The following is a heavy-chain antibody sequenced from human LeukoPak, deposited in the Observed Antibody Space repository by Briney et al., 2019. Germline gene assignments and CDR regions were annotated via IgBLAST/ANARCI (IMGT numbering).Heavy chain of an antibody. CDR1: GFTFSSYA. D-gene: IGHD2-8*01. J-gene: IGHJ4*02. CDR3: ARQNGAVDY. Sequence: GGSLGLSCAASGFTFSSYAMSWVRQAPGKGLEWVSSVSSGGSYIYYADSVKDRFTISRDNAKNSLYLQMNSLRAEDTAVYYCARQNGAVDYWGQGTLVTVSS. V-gene: IGHV3-21*01. CDR2: VSSGGSYI.